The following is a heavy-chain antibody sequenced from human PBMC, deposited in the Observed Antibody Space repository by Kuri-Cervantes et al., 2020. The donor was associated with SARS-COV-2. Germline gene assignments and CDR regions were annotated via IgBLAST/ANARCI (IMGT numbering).Heavy chain of an antibody. CDR1: GGSISSYY. J-gene: IGHJ5*02. D-gene: IGHD3-10*01. Sequence: SETLSLTCTVSGGSISSYYWSWIRQPAGKGLEWIGRIYTSGSTNYNPSLKSRVTISVDTSKNQFSLKLSSVTAADTAVYYCARGERAFGVRGITDRRVNWFDPWGQGTLVTVSS. CDR3: ARGERAFGVRGITDRRVNWFDP. V-gene: IGHV4-4*07. CDR2: IYTSGST.